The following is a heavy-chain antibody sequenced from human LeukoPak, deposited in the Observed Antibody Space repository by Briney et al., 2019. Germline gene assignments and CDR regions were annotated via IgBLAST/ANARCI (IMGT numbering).Heavy chain of an antibody. Sequence: GGSLRLSCAASGFTFSSYAMHWVRQAPGKGLEWVAVISYDGSNKYYADSVKGRFTISRDNSKNMLYLQMNSLRAEDTAVYYCARDGSDSSGYYWDYYFDYWGQGTLVTVSS. CDR2: ISYDGSNK. D-gene: IGHD3-22*01. J-gene: IGHJ4*02. V-gene: IGHV3-30-3*01. CDR1: GFTFSSYA. CDR3: ARDGSDSSGYYWDYYFDY.